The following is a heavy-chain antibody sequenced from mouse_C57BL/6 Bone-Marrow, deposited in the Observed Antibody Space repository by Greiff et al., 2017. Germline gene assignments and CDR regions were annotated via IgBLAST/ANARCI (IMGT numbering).Heavy chain of an antibody. J-gene: IGHJ4*01. V-gene: IGHV1-7*01. CDR3: ARGDYGNAMDY. D-gene: IGHD2-1*01. CDR1: GYTFTSYW. Sequence: QVHVKQSGAELAKPGASVKLSCKASGYTFTSYWMHWVKQRPGQGLEWIGYINPSSGYTKYNQKFKDKATLTADKSSSTAYMQLSSLTYEDSAVYYCARGDYGNAMDYWGQGTSVTVSS. CDR2: INPSSGYT.